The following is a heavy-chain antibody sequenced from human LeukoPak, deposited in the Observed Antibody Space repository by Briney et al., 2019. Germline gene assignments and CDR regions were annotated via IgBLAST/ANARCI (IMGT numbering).Heavy chain of an antibody. D-gene: IGHD4-11*01. V-gene: IGHV4-61*02. CDR2: IYTSGST. CDR3: ATSTVTKKGFYYYDMDV. Sequence: SQTLSLTCTVSGGSISSGSYYWSWIRQPAGKGLEWIGRIYTSGSTNYNPSLKSRVTISVDTSKNQLSLKLSSVTAADTAVYYCATSTVTKKGFYYYDMDVWGQGTTVTVSS. CDR1: GGSISSGSYY. J-gene: IGHJ6*02.